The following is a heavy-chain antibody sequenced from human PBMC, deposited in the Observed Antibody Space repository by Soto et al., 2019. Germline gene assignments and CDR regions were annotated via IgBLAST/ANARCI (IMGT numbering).Heavy chain of an antibody. J-gene: IGHJ4*02. CDR2: ISSSFVSM. Sequence: HVELVQFGGGLVKPGGSLRLSCAVSGFPFSNYYMSWIRQARGKGLEWLADISSSFVSMHYADSVKDRFSISRDNANNSLFLQMNSLRAADTAVYSCARVSATGWVVNGREYFDYWGQGALVTVSS. V-gene: IGHV3-11*01. CDR3: ARVSATGWVVNGREYFDY. D-gene: IGHD3-9*01. CDR1: GFPFSNYY.